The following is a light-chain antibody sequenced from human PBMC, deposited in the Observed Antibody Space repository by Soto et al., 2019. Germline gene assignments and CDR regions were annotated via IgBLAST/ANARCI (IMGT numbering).Light chain of an antibody. CDR1: SGHISYA. CDR2: LNSDGSH. V-gene: IGLV4-69*01. J-gene: IGLJ2*01. Sequence: QLVLTQSPSASASLGASVKLTCTLSSGHISYAIAWHRQQPEKGPRYLVKLNSDGSHSKGDGIPDRFSGSSSGAERYLTISSLQSEDEADYYCQTWGTGIVVFGGGTKLTVL. CDR3: QTWGTGIVV.